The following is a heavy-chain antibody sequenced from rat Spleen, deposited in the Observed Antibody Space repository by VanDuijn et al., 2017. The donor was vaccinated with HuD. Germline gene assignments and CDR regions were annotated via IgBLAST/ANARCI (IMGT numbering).Heavy chain of an antibody. CDR3: VQWNSRYFTY. CDR2: ITNTGGST. J-gene: IGHJ2*01. CDR1: GLSFSGYG. D-gene: IGHD4-4*01. V-gene: IGHV5-29*01. Sequence: EVQLVESGGGLVQPGRSLKLSCAASGLSFSGYGMAWVRQAPTKGLEWVASITNTGGSTYYPDSVKGRFTISRDNAKNTLYLEMDSLRSDDTAAYYCVQWNSRYFTYWGQGVMVTVSS.